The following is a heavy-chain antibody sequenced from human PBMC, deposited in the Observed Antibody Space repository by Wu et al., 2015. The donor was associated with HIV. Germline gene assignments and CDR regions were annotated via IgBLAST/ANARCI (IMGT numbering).Heavy chain of an antibody. J-gene: IGHJ4*02. CDR2: IIPNSGGT. V-gene: IGHV1-2*02. CDR1: GGTFSSYA. D-gene: IGHD1-26*01. CDR3: ARDHAGGXYVTAT. Sequence: VQLVQSGAEVKKPGSSVKVSCKASGGTFSSYAISWVRQAPGQGLEWMGGIIPNSGGTNYAQKFQGRVTMTRDTSISTAYMELSRLRSDDTAVYYCARDHAGGXYVTATWGQGTLVHRLL.